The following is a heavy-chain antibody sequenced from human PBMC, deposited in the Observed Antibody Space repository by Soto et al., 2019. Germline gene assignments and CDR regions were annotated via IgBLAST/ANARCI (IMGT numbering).Heavy chain of an antibody. Sequence: ASVKVSCKASGYTFTSYGISWVRQAPGQGLEWMGWISAYNGNTNYAQKLQGRVTMTTDTSTSTAYMELRSLRSDDTAVYYCARGRLRACSSTSCYPNWFDPWGQGTLVTVSS. CDR1: GYTFTSYG. J-gene: IGHJ5*02. CDR3: ARGRLRACSSTSCYPNWFDP. CDR2: ISAYNGNT. D-gene: IGHD2-2*01. V-gene: IGHV1-18*01.